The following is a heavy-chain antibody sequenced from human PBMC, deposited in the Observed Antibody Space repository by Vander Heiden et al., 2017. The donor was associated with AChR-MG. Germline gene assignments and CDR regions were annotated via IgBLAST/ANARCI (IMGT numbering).Heavy chain of an antibody. CDR2: ISYDGSNK. D-gene: IGHD4-17*01. V-gene: IGHV3-30-3*01. J-gene: IGHJ4*02. CDR3: ARNPYGDYYFDY. CDR1: GFTFSRNA. Sequence: QEQLVESGGGVVQPWMSLRLSCAASGFTFSRNAMHWVRQAPGKGLEWVAVISYDGSNKYFADSVKGRFTISRDNSKNTLYLQMDSLRGEDTAVYYCARNPYGDYYFDYWGQGTLVTVSS.